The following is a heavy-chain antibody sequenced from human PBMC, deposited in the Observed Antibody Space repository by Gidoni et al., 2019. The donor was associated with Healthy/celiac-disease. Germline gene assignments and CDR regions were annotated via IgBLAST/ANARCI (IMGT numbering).Heavy chain of an antibody. V-gene: IGHV4-39*01. D-gene: IGHD3-3*01. Sequence: QLQLQESGPGLVKPSETLSPTCTVSGGSISSSSYYWGWIRQPPGKGLEWIGSIYYSGSTYYNPSLKSRVTISVDTSKNQFSLKLSSVTAADTAVYYCAISRPAYYDFWSGYYYNWFDPWGQGTLVTVSS. J-gene: IGHJ5*02. CDR3: AISRPAYYDFWSGYYYNWFDP. CDR1: GGSISSSSYY. CDR2: IYYSGST.